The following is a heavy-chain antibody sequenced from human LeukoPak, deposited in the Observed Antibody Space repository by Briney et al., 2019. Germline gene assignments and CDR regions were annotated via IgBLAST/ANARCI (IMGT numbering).Heavy chain of an antibody. D-gene: IGHD6-19*01. Sequence: PSETLSLTCTVSGGSISSYYWSWIRQPPGKGLEWIGEINHSGSTNYNPSLKSRVTISVDTSKNQFSLKLSSVTAADTAVYYCARGGRGYSSGWLIVKWFDPWGQGTLVTVSS. CDR3: ARGGRGYSSGWLIVKWFDP. J-gene: IGHJ5*02. CDR2: INHSGST. CDR1: GGSISSYY. V-gene: IGHV4-34*01.